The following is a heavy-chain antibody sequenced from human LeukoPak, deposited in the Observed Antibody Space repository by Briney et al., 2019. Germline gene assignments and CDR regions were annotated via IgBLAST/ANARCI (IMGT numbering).Heavy chain of an antibody. V-gene: IGHV3-30*18. CDR3: AKVGGKGMATIPWFDP. J-gene: IGHJ5*02. CDR1: GFTVSTIE. D-gene: IGHD5-24*01. Sequence: GGSLRLSCAASGFTVSTIEMNWVRQAPGKGLEWVAVISYDGSNKYYADSVKGRFTISRDNSKNKLYLQMNSLRAEDTAVYYCAKVGGKGMATIPWFDPWGQGTLVTVSS. CDR2: ISYDGSNK.